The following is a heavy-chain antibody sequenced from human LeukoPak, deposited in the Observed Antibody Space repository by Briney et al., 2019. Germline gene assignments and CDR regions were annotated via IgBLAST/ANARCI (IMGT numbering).Heavy chain of an antibody. V-gene: IGHV4-61*02. Sequence: SETLSLTCTVSGGSVSSGSYYWSWLRQPAGKGLEWIGRIYTSGSTNYNPSLKSRVTISVDTSKNQFSLKLSSVTAADTAVYYCARDGAAMDVDAFDIWGQGTMVTVSS. CDR3: ARDGAAMDVDAFDI. D-gene: IGHD5-18*01. J-gene: IGHJ3*02. CDR2: IYTSGST. CDR1: GGSVSSGSYY.